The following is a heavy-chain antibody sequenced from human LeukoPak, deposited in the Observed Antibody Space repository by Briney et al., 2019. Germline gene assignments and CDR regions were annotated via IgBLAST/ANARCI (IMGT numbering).Heavy chain of an antibody. CDR2: IWDDGSNK. D-gene: IGHD1-26*01. CDR3: ARGLDGSHWSFDY. J-gene: IGHJ4*02. Sequence: SLSLSCAPSGFTLSNYAMHSVRQSPGPRLKCLALIWDDGSNKYYADSVKGRFTVSRDNYKNTLSLQMNSLRAEDTAVYYCARGLDGSHWSFDYCGQGTLVTVSS. CDR1: GFTLSNYA. V-gene: IGHV3-33*04.